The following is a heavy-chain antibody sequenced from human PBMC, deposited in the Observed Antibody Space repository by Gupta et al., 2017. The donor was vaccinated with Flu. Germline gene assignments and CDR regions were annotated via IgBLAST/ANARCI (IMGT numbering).Heavy chain of an antibody. D-gene: IGHD6-13*01. J-gene: IGHJ5*02. CDR3: AKDQYRRSWYDWFDP. CDR2: IRGSGGST. Sequence: EVHLLESGGGLVQPGGSLRLSCAASGFTFSRNDRIGVGKAPGKGLEWVSAIRGSGGSTYDADSVKGRCTISRDNSKNTLYLQMNSRRVEDTAVDYWAKDQYRRSWYDWFDPWGQGTRVTVSS. CDR1: GFTFSRND. V-gene: IGHV3-23*01.